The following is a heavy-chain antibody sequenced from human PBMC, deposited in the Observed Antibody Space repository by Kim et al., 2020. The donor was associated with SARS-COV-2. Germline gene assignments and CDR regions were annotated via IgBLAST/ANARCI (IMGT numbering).Heavy chain of an antibody. CDR2: IWYDGSNK. CDR3: ARDSTVTTFSY. D-gene: IGHD4-17*01. Sequence: GGSLRLSCAASGFTFSSYGMHWVCQAPGKGLEWVAVIWYDGSNKYYADSVKGRFTISRDNSKNTLYLQMNSLRAEDTAVYYCARDSTVTTFSYWGQGTLVTVSS. J-gene: IGHJ4*02. CDR1: GFTFSSYG. V-gene: IGHV3-33*01.